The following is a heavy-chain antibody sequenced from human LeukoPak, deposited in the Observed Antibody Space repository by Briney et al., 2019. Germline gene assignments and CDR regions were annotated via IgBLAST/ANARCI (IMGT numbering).Heavy chain of an antibody. CDR1: GYSFTNSW. J-gene: IGHJ4*02. V-gene: IGHV5-51*01. CDR3: ARHSPPFDS. Sequence: GHSLKISCKASGYSFTNSWIGWVGQLPGKGLEWMGIILPGESDTRIRPSFQGQVTISADKSISTAYLQWSSLKASDTAMYYCARHSPPFDSWGQGTLLTVSS. CDR2: ILPGESDT.